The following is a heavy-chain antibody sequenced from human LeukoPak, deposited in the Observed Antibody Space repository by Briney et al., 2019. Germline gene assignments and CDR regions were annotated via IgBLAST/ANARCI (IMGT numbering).Heavy chain of an antibody. CDR1: GFTFGSSE. V-gene: IGHV3-48*03. Sequence: GGSLRLSCAASGFTFGSSEMNWVRQAPGKGLEWVSYISSSGSTIYYADSVKGRFTISRDNAKNSLYLQMNSLRAEDTAVYYCASIGYYYYYGMDVWGQGTTVTVSS. CDR2: ISSSGSTI. J-gene: IGHJ6*02. CDR3: ASIGYYYYYGMDV.